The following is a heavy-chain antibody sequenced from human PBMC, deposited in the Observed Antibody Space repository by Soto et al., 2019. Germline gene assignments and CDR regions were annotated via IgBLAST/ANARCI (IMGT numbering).Heavy chain of an antibody. D-gene: IGHD1-1*01. CDR3: ARGGNNAFLPKEFDY. J-gene: IGHJ4*02. CDR1: GFTFGIYG. CDR2: IWYDGNNK. V-gene: IGHV3-33*01. Sequence: ESGGGVVQPGRSLRLSCAASGFTFGIYGMHWVRQAPGKGLEWVAVIWYDGNNKYYAESVKGRFTISRDNSKNTLYLEMNSLRAEETAKYYCARGGNNAFLPKEFDYWGQGTLITVSS.